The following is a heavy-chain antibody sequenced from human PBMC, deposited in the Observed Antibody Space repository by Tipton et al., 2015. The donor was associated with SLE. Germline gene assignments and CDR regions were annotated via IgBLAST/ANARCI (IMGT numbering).Heavy chain of an antibody. CDR1: GFTFSSDW. D-gene: IGHD3-3*02. V-gene: IGHV3-7*01. J-gene: IGHJ4*02. CDR3: ARDPFSIPDY. CDR2: INHDGSDK. Sequence: GSLRLSCATSGFTFSSDWMSWVRQAPGKGLEWVANINHDGSDKYYVDSVKGRFTISRDNGKNSLYLQMNSLRAEDTAVYFCARDPFSIPDYWGQGTLVTVSS.